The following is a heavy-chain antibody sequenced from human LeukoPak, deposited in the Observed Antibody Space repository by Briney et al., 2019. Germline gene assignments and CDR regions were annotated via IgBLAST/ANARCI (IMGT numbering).Heavy chain of an antibody. J-gene: IGHJ4*02. V-gene: IGHV1-18*01. CDR1: GYTFTSYG. Sequence: ASVKVSCKASGYTFTSYGISWVRQAPGQGLEWMGWISAYNGNANYAQKFQGRVTITADKSTSTAYMELSSLRSEDTAVYYCARDLYGSGSYYRVADYWGQGTLVTVSS. CDR3: ARDLYGSGSYYRVADY. CDR2: ISAYNGNA. D-gene: IGHD3-10*01.